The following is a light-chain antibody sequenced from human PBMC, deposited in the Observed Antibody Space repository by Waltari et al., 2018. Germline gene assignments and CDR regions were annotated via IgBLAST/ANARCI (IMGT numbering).Light chain of an antibody. J-gene: IGKJ4*01. Sequence: AIQLTQSPSSLSASVGDRVTITCRASRGISSALAWYQQKPGKAPKLLIYDASSLESGVPSRFSGSGSGTDFTLTISSLQPEDFATYYCQQFNSYLTFGGGTKVEIK. CDR3: QQFNSYLT. V-gene: IGKV1-13*02. CDR2: DAS. CDR1: RGISSA.